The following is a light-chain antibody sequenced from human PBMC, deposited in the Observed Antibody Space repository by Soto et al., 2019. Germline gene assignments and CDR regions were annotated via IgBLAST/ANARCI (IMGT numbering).Light chain of an antibody. CDR2: DAS. CDR1: QSISSSY. Sequence: EIVLTQSPGTLSLSPGERATLSCRASQSISSSYLAWYQQKPGQAPRLLIYDASRRATGIPDRFSGSGSGTAFTLTISRLEPEDFAVYYCQQYGSSPQTFGQGTKVEIK. V-gene: IGKV3-20*01. CDR3: QQYGSSPQT. J-gene: IGKJ1*01.